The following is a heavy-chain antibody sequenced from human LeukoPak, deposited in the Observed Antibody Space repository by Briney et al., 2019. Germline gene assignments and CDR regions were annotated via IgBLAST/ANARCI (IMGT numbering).Heavy chain of an antibody. J-gene: IGHJ6*02. CDR1: GYTFTSYD. CDR2: MNPNSGNT. CDR3: ARDLRYFDWLLSRTYYYYGMDV. D-gene: IGHD3-9*01. V-gene: IGHV1-8*01. Sequence: ASVKVSCKASGYTFTSYDINWVRQATGQGLEWMGWMNPNSGNTGYAQKFQGRVTMTRNTSISTAYMELSSLRSEDTAVYYCARDLRYFDWLLSRTYYYYGMDVWGQGTTVTVSS.